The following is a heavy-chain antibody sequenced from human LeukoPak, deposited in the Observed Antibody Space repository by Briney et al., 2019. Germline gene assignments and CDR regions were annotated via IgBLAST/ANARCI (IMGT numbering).Heavy chain of an antibody. J-gene: IGHJ4*02. CDR2: IYHSGST. CDR3: ARVSGYDRPPY. Sequence: SETLSLTCTVSGYSISSGYYWGWIRQPPGKGLEWIGSIYHSGSTYYNPSLKSRVTISVDTSKNQFSLKLSSVTAADTAVYYCARVSGYDRPPYWGQGTLVTVSS. D-gene: IGHD5-12*01. V-gene: IGHV4-38-2*02. CDR1: GYSISSGYY.